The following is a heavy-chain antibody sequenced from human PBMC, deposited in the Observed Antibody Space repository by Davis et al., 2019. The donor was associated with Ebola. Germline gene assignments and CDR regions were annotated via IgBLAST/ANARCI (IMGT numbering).Heavy chain of an antibody. CDR3: ARVQTGYYYDSSDSPSWFDP. CDR1: GYTFTSYY. V-gene: IGHV1-69*13. CDR2: IIPMFRSA. J-gene: IGHJ5*02. Sequence: SVKVSCKASGYTFTSYYMHWVRQAPGQGLEWMGGIIPMFRSANYADRFQDRVTITADESAKTAYMELSSLRSEDTAVYYCARVQTGYYYDSSDSPSWFDPWGQGTLVIVSS. D-gene: IGHD3-22*01.